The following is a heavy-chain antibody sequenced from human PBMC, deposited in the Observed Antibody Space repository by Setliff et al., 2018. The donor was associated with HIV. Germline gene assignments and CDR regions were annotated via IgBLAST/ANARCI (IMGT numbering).Heavy chain of an antibody. D-gene: IGHD3-10*01. Sequence: ASVNVPCKASGYIFRNHYIHWVRQAPGQGLEWVGRISPNSGGTNYAVKFQGRVTMTRDTSITTVYMEVSRLTFDDTAFYYCAKVGGYSGFGEFAALDSWGQGTLVTVSS. CDR2: ISPNSGGT. CDR1: GYIFRNHY. CDR3: AKVGGYSGFGEFAALDS. V-gene: IGHV1-2*06. J-gene: IGHJ4*02.